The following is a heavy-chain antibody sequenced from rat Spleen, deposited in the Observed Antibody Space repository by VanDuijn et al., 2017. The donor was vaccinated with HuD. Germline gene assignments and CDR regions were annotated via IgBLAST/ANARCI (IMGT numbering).Heavy chain of an antibody. CDR2: INKDSRTI. CDR3: ARALITTVYVMDA. CDR1: GFNFKDYW. Sequence: EVQLVETGGGLVQPGRSLKLSCAASGFNFKDYWMGWVRQAPGKGLEWIGEINKDSRTIKYSPSLKDKFIISRDNAQNTLYLQMSKLGSEDTATYYCARALITTVYVMDAWGQGASVTVSS. V-gene: IGHV4-2*01. J-gene: IGHJ4*01. D-gene: IGHD1-1*01.